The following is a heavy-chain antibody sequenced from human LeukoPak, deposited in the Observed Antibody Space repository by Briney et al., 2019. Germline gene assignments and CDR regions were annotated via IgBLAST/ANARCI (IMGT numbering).Heavy chain of an antibody. V-gene: IGHV4-39*01. CDR2: MSYSGST. CDR1: GGSISSSSYY. J-gene: IGHJ5*02. CDR3: ARHARIAVTGRVSWFDP. Sequence: PLETLSLTCTVSGGSISSSSYYWGWIRQPPGKGLEWIGSMSYSGSTYYNPSLTTRVTISVDTSKNQFSLKLSSVTAAATAIYYCARHARIAVTGRVSWFDPWGQGTLVTVSS. D-gene: IGHD6-19*01.